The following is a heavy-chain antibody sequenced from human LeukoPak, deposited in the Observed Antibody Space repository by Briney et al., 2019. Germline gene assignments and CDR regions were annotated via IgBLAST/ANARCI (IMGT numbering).Heavy chain of an antibody. CDR3: AKKLYGGYVVPFDY. V-gene: IGHV3-23*01. J-gene: IGHJ4*02. CDR2: VSGSSGNT. Sequence: GASLRLSCAASGFTFSSYAMSWVRQAPGKGLEWVSGVSGSSGNTYYADSVKGRFTISRDNSKNTLYLQMNSLRAEDTAVYYCAKKLYGGYVVPFDYWGQGTLVTVSS. D-gene: IGHD4-17*01. CDR1: GFTFSSYA.